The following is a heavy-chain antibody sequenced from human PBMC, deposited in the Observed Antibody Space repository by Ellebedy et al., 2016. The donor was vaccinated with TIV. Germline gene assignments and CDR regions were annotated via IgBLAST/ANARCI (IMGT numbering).Heavy chain of an antibody. D-gene: IGHD2-15*01. Sequence: GGSLRLSCAASGFTFSAYGMHWVRQAPGKGLEWVAVIWYDGSNKYYVDSVKGRFTISRDNAKNSLYLQMDSLGAEDTAVYYCARDDDDIVVVVAENKAFDLWGQGTMVSVAS. V-gene: IGHV3-33*01. CDR3: ARDDDDIVVVVAENKAFDL. CDR1: GFTFSAYG. J-gene: IGHJ3*01. CDR2: IWYDGSNK.